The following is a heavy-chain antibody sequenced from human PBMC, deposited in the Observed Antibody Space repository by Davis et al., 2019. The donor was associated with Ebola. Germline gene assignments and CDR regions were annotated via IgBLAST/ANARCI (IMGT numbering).Heavy chain of an antibody. CDR3: ARDLDMDRYGAGTYRGGFDY. J-gene: IGHJ4*02. CDR2: INPKNGGT. D-gene: IGHD3-10*01. V-gene: IGHV1-2*06. CDR1: GYSFTGFY. Sequence: ASVKVSCKTSGYSFTGFYIHWVRRAPGQGPEWVGRINPKNGGTKYAQKFQGRVTMTRDTSGSTVYMELTRLRSDDTAVYFCARDLDMDRYGAGTYRGGFDYWGQGTLVTVSS.